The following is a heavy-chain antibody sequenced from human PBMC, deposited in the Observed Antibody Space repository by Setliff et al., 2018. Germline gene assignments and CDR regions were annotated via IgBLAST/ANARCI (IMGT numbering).Heavy chain of an antibody. D-gene: IGHD3-22*01. CDR1: GFTFGDYT. J-gene: IGHJ3*02. V-gene: IGHV3-49*04. CDR2: TGSKTYGGVA. Sequence: GGSLRLSCTTSGFTFGDYTMTWVRQAPGKGLEWVGLTGSKTYGGVAEYAASVKGRFTISRDDSKNTLYLQMNSLKTEDTAVYYCTTDLLYYDSSGPPYVSAFDIWGQGTMVTVSS. CDR3: TTDLLYYDSSGPPYVSAFDI.